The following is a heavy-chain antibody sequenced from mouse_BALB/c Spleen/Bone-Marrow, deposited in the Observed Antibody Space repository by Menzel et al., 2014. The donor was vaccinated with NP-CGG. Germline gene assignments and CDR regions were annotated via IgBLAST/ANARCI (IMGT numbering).Heavy chain of an antibody. Sequence: QVQLQQSGAELARPGASVKMSCKASGYTFTSYTMHWVKQRPGQGLEWIGYINPSSGYTNYNQKFKDKATLTADKSSSTAYMQLSSLASEDSAVYYCARESLYGSNYYWGQGTTLTVSS. D-gene: IGHD1-1*01. CDR2: INPSSGYT. CDR3: ARESLYGSNYY. CDR1: GYTFTSYT. J-gene: IGHJ2*01. V-gene: IGHV1-4*01.